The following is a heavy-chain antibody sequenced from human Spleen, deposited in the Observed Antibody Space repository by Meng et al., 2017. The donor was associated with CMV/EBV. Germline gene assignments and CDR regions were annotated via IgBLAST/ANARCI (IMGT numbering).Heavy chain of an antibody. Sequence: GESLKISCAASGFTFDDYGMSWVRQAPGKGPEWVSYITRSGSTKYYVDSVKGRFTISRDNAKNSLYLEMNSLRAEDTAVYYCARDQLPTVYYYGMDVWGQGTTVTVSS. D-gene: IGHD4-17*01. V-gene: IGHV3-11*04. CDR3: ARDQLPTVYYYGMDV. CDR1: GFTFDDYG. J-gene: IGHJ6*02. CDR2: ITRSGSTK.